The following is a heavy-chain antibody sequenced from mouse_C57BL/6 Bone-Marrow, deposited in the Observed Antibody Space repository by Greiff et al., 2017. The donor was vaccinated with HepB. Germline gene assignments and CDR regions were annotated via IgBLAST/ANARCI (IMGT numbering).Heavy chain of an antibody. V-gene: IGHV2-2*01. D-gene: IGHD1-1*01. CDR1: GFSLTSYG. CDR2: IWSGGST. CDR3: ARGWVTTVVAGFDY. J-gene: IGHJ2*01. Sequence: VQLQQSGPGLVQPSQSLSITCTVSGFSLTSYGVHWVRQSPGKGLEWLGVIWSGGSTDYNAAFISRLSISKDNSKSQVFFKMNSLQADDTAIYYCARGWVTTVVAGFDYWGQGTTLTVSS.